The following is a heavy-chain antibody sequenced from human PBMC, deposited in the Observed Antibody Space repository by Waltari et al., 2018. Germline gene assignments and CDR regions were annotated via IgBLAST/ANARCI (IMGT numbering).Heavy chain of an antibody. CDR2: IGENGDST. D-gene: IGHD3-10*01. Sequence: EGQLVESGGGLVQPGGSLRLSCSASGFTFSHYGIHWVRQAPGKGPEYVSAIGENGDSTDYAGSVKGRFTSSRDNSKNTVYLQMSSLRPDDTAVYDCYRSGSYYWGQGTLVTVSS. J-gene: IGHJ4*02. CDR3: YRSGSYY. CDR1: GFTFSHYG. V-gene: IGHV3-64D*06.